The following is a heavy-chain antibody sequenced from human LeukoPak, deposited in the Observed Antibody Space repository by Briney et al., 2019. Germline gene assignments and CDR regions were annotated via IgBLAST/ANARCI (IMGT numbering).Heavy chain of an antibody. Sequence: GGSLRLYWQVAGYIFVNYWIDWVRQMHEKGLESLGIIYPADSDTTYRPSFQGQVTISADKSISTVYLQWSSLKASDTAMYYCARQSRDGSKTRGYYFDYWGQGTLVTVSS. D-gene: IGHD3-10*01. CDR2: IYPADSDT. CDR3: ARQSRDGSKTRGYYFDY. J-gene: IGHJ4*02. V-gene: IGHV5-51*01. CDR1: GYIFVNYW.